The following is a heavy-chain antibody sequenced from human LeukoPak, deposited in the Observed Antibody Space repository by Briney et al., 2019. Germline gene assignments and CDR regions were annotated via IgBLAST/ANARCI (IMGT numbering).Heavy chain of an antibody. CDR2: IKQDGSEK. CDR3: ARPLSFDDSTNCRAFDI. Sequence: GGSLRLSCAASGFIFSNYWMNWVRQAPGKGLEWEANIKQDGSEKHYVDTVKGRFTISRDNADNSLYLQMNSLRPEDTAVYYCARPLSFDDSTNCRAFDIWGHGTMVTVSS. J-gene: IGHJ3*02. D-gene: IGHD2/OR15-2a*01. V-gene: IGHV3-7*01. CDR1: GFIFSNYW.